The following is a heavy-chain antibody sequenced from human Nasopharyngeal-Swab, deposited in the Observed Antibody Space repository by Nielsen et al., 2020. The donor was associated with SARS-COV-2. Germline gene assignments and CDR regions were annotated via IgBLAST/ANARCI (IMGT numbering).Heavy chain of an antibody. CDR1: GFTFDDYA. J-gene: IGHJ4*02. V-gene: IGHV3-53*01. CDR2: IYSRGET. D-gene: IGHD6-13*01. Sequence: GESLKISCAASGFTFDDYAMHRVRQAPGKGPGWVAVIYSRGETHYTDSVRGRFTISRDNSKNMVNLQLNSLRAEDTAVYYCARMDFIASRDSWGQGTLVTVSS. CDR3: ARMDFIASRDS.